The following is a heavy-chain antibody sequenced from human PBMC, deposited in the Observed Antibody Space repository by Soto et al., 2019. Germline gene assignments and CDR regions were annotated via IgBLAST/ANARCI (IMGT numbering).Heavy chain of an antibody. CDR3: ARDQGNSSSWPIDF. D-gene: IGHD6-13*01. CDR2: INPKDGDT. Sequence: SVKVSCKTSGYIFTDYYIHWVRQAPGQGLEWMGYINPKDGDTTYEQKFQGWVTMTRDTSVNTAYIDLRSLRFNDTAVYYCARDQGNSSSWPIDFWGQGTQVTVSS. J-gene: IGHJ4*02. V-gene: IGHV1-2*04. CDR1: GYIFTDYY.